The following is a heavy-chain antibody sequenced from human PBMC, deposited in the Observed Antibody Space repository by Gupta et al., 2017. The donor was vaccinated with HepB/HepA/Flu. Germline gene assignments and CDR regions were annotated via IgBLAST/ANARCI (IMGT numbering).Heavy chain of an antibody. CDR2: IIPIFGTA. V-gene: IGHV1-69*01. J-gene: IGHJ5*02. Sequence: QVQLVQSGAEVKKPGSSVKVSCKASGGTFRSYAISWVRQAPGQGLEWMGGIIPIFGTANYAQKFQGRVTITADESTSTAYMELSSLRSEDTAVYYCARGPRNPRVVPAFWYPWGQGTLVTVSS. CDR1: GGTFRSYA. CDR3: ARGPRNPRVVPAFWYP. D-gene: IGHD2-2*01.